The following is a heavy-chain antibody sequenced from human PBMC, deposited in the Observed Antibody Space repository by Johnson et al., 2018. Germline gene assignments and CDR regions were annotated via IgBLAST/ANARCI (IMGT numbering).Heavy chain of an antibody. V-gene: IGHV3-33*01. Sequence: QVELVQSGGGVVQAGRSLGLSCAASGFTFSSYGMHWVRQAPGKGLEWVAVIWYDGSNKYYADSVKGRFTIPRDNSKTTLYLQMNSLRAEDTAVYYCARDPREAAAGTSVYGMDVWGQGTTVTVSS. J-gene: IGHJ6*02. D-gene: IGHD6-13*01. CDR3: ARDPREAAAGTSVYGMDV. CDR1: GFTFSSYG. CDR2: IWYDGSNK.